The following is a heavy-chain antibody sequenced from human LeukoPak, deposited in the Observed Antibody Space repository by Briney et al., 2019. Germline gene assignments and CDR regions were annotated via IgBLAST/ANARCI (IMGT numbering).Heavy chain of an antibody. CDR2: IRYDGSNK. V-gene: IGHV3-30*02. Sequence: GGSLRLSCAASGFTFSSYGMHWVRQAPGKGLEWVAFIRYDGSNKYYADSVKGRFTISRDNSKNTLYLQMNSLRAEDTAVYYCAKSTVNSSSWYVYYYYYMDVWGKGTTVTVSS. CDR1: GFTFSSYG. D-gene: IGHD6-13*01. CDR3: AKSTVNSSSWYVYYYYYMDV. J-gene: IGHJ6*03.